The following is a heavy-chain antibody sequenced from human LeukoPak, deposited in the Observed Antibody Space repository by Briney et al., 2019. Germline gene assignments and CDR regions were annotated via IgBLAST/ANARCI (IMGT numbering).Heavy chain of an antibody. J-gene: IGHJ4*02. V-gene: IGHV1-8*02. CDR1: GGTFSSYA. CDR3: ARGPPNWGYDY. CDR2: MSPNSGDT. D-gene: IGHD7-27*01. Sequence: ASVKVSCKASGGTFSSYAISWVRQAPGQRPEWMGWMSPNSGDTGYAQKSQDRVTMTRNTSISTAYMELSSLRSDDAAVYYCARGPPNWGYDYWGPGTLVTVSS.